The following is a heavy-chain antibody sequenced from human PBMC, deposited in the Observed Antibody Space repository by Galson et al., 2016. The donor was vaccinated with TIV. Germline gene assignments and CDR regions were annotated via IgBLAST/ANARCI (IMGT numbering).Heavy chain of an antibody. D-gene: IGHD3-22*01. V-gene: IGHV3-53*05. CDR2: IYSAGDT. J-gene: IGHJ6*02. Sequence: SLRLSCAASEITVSRNYMSWVRQAPGGGLEWVSTIYSAGDTYYADSVKGRFTISRDNSKNTLYLQMSGLRTEDTAVYYCARDRYYDASGYYYYYYGMDVWGQGTQVTVSS. CDR1: EITVSRNY. CDR3: ARDRYYDASGYYYYYYGMDV.